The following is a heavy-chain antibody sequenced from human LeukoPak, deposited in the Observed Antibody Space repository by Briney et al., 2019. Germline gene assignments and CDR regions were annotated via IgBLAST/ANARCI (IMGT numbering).Heavy chain of an antibody. CDR1: GGSFSGYY. D-gene: IGHD3-10*01. V-gene: IGHV4-34*01. Sequence: SETLSLTCAVYGGSFSGYYWSWIRQPPGKGLEWIGSIYYSGSTYYNPSLKSRVTISVDTSKNQFSLKLSSVTAADTAVYYCAKPSNYYGSATDAFDFWGQGTMVTVSS. J-gene: IGHJ3*01. CDR2: IYYSGST. CDR3: AKPSNYYGSATDAFDF.